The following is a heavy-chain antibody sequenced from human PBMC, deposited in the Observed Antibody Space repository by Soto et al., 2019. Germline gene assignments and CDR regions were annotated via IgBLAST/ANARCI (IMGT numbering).Heavy chain of an antibody. CDR1: GFTFSSYA. Sequence: GGSLRLSCSASGFTFSSYAIHWVRQAPGKGLEYVSAISSNGGSTYYADSVKGRFTISRDNSKNTLYLQMSSLRAEDTAVYYCVKDQHTGGYCSSTSCYGGDAFDIWGQGTMVTVSS. CDR2: ISSNGGST. D-gene: IGHD2-2*01. V-gene: IGHV3-64D*08. CDR3: VKDQHTGGYCSSTSCYGGDAFDI. J-gene: IGHJ3*02.